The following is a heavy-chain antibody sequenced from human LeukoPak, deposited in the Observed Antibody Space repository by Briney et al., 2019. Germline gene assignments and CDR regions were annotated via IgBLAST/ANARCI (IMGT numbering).Heavy chain of an antibody. CDR1: GFTFSSYA. CDR2: ITYDGDTT. D-gene: IGHD3-10*01. CDR3: VKEQGSGSYRTADY. Sequence: QPGGSLRLSCAASGFTFSSYAMHWVRQAPGKGLEWVAVITYDGDTTYFEDSVKGRFTISRDTSKSTLYLQMNSLGAEDTAVYYCVKEQGSGSYRTADYWGQGTLVTVSS. V-gene: IGHV3-30*04. J-gene: IGHJ4*02.